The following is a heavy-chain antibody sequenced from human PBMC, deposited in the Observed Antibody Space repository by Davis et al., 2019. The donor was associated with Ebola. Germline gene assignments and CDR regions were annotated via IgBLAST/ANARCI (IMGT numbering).Heavy chain of an antibody. CDR2: ISYDGSNK. V-gene: IGHV3-30*03. Sequence: GESLKISCAASGFSFSTFGMHWVRQAPGKGLEWLAVISYDGSNKYYADSVKGRFTISRDNSKNTLYLQMNSLRAEDTAVYYCARRTELDYWGQGTLVTVSS. CDR3: ARRTELDY. CDR1: GFSFSTFG. D-gene: IGHD1/OR15-1a*01. J-gene: IGHJ4*02.